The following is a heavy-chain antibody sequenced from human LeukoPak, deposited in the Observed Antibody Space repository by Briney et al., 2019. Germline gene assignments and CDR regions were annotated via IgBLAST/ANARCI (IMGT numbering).Heavy chain of an antibody. D-gene: IGHD3-10*01. CDR2: IDHSGST. CDR3: ARGRKGGSAL. Sequence: GSLRLSCTASGFTFGDYAMSWFRQPPGKGLEWIGEIDHSGSTNYNPSLKSRVTISVDRANNQFSLKLSSVTAADTAFYYCARGRKGGSALWGQGTLVTVSS. V-gene: IGHV4-34*01. J-gene: IGHJ4*02. CDR1: GFTFGDYA.